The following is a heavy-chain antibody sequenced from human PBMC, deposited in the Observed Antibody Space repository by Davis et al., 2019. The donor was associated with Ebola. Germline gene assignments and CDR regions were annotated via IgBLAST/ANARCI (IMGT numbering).Heavy chain of an antibody. Sequence: AASVKVSCKASGYTFTSYGISWVRQAPGQGLEWMGWISAYNGNTNYAQKFQGRVTMTTDTSTSTAYMELRSLTSNDTAVYYCARERPRDYYYYYGLDVWGQGTTVSVSS. J-gene: IGHJ6*02. V-gene: IGHV1-18*01. D-gene: IGHD5-24*01. CDR2: ISAYNGNT. CDR3: ARERPRDYYYYYGLDV. CDR1: GYTFTSYG.